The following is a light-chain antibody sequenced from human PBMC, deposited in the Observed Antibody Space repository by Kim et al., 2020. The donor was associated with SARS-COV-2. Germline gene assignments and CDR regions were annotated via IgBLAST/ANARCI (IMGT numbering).Light chain of an antibody. CDR3: QVWDSSSDHHYV. CDR1: NIGSKS. Sequence: SYELTQPPSVSVAPGKTARITCGGNNIGSKSVHWYQQKPGQAPVLVIYYDSDRPSGIPERFSGSNSGSTATLTISRVEAGDEADYYCQVWDSSSDHHYVF. CDR2: YDS. V-gene: IGLV3-21*04. J-gene: IGLJ1*01.